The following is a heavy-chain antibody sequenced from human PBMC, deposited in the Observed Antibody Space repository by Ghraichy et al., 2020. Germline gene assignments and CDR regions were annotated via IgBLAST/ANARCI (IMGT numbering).Heavy chain of an antibody. D-gene: IGHD5-18*01. J-gene: IGHJ4*02. V-gene: IGHV3-64D*06. CDR2: ISSNGGST. Sequence: GGSLRLSCSASGFTFSNYAMHWVRQAPGKGLEYVSAISSNGGSTYYADSVKGRFTISRDNSKNTLYLQMSSLRAEDTAVYYCVKDRQLWFSVRGFDADFDYWGQGTLVTVSS. CDR1: GFTFSNYA. CDR3: VKDRQLWFSVRGFDADFDY.